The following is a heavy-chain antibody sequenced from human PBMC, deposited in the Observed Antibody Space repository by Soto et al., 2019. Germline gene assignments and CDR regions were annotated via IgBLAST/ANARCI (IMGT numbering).Heavy chain of an antibody. CDR2: IGGAGNDI. CDR1: GFAFSNFH. Sequence: PGGSLRLSCAASGFAFSNFHMNWVRPAPGKGLQWVATIGGAGNDIHYADSVEGRFTVSRDNSKNTLHLQMDGLRDEDTAIYYCAKRFSDAWEAGMDVWGQGTTVTVSS. CDR3: AKRFSDAWEAGMDV. J-gene: IGHJ6*02. V-gene: IGHV3-23*01. D-gene: IGHD1-26*01.